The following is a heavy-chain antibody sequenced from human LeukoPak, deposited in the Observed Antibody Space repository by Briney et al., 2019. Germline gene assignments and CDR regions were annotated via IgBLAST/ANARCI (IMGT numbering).Heavy chain of an antibody. V-gene: IGHV5-10-1*01. CDR2: IDPSDSYT. J-gene: IGHJ6*02. D-gene: IGHD2-2*01. CDR1: GYSFTSFW. CDR3: ASSDLGYCSSTSYYYYGMDV. Sequence: GESLKISCKGSGYSFTSFWISWVRQMPGKGLEWMGRIDPSDSYTNYSPSFQGHVTISADKSISTAYLQWSSLKASDTAMYYCASSDLGYCSSTSYYYYGMDVWGQGTTVTVSS.